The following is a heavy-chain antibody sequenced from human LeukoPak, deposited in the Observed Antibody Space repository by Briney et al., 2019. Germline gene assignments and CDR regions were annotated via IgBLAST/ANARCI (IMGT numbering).Heavy chain of an antibody. V-gene: IGHV3-48*03. CDR3: ASGTIFSPYYFDY. Sequence: GGSLRLSCAASVFTFSSYEMNWVRQAPGKGLEWVSYISSSGSTIYYADSVKGRFTISRDNAKNSLYLQMNSLRAEDTAVYYCASGTIFSPYYFDYWGQGTLVTVSS. CDR2: ISSSGSTI. CDR1: VFTFSSYE. J-gene: IGHJ4*02. D-gene: IGHD3-9*01.